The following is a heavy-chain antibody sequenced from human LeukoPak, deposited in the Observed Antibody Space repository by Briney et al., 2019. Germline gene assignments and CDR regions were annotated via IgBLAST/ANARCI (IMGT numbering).Heavy chain of an antibody. CDR3: ARGGGSSSWSPIDY. D-gene: IGHD6-13*01. CDR2: IYHTGET. V-gene: IGHV4-38-2*01. Sequence: SETLSLTCAVSGFSITTGYFWGWIRQPPGKGLDWIGGIYHTGETHYNPSLKSRVTISVDTSKNEFSPKVNSVTAADTAVYYCARGGGSSSWSPIDYWGQGTLVTVSS. CDR1: GFSITTGYF. J-gene: IGHJ4*02.